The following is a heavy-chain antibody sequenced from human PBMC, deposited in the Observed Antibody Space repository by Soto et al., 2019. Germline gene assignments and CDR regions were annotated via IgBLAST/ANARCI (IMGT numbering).Heavy chain of an antibody. Sequence: ASVKVSCKASGYTFTSYGISWVRQAPGQGLEWMGWISAYNGNTNYAQKLQGRVTMTTDTSTSTAYMELRSLRSDDTAVYYCARDSGYDILTGYYSGDAFDIWGQGTMVTVSS. CDR2: ISAYNGNT. D-gene: IGHD3-9*01. J-gene: IGHJ3*02. V-gene: IGHV1-18*01. CDR3: ARDSGYDILTGYYSGDAFDI. CDR1: GYTFTSYG.